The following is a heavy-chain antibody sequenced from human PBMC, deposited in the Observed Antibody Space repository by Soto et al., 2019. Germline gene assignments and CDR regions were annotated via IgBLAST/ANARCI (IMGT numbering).Heavy chain of an antibody. J-gene: IGHJ6*02. CDR1: GFTFSSYG. CDR2: ISYDGSNK. Sequence: GGSLRLSCAASGFTFSSYGMHWVRQAPGKGLEWVAVISYDGSNKYYADSVKGRFTISRDNSKNTLYLQMNSLRAEDTAVYYCAKDSTVTTFNYYYYGMDVWGQGTTVTVSS. CDR3: AKDSTVTTFNYYYYGMDV. V-gene: IGHV3-30*18. D-gene: IGHD4-17*01.